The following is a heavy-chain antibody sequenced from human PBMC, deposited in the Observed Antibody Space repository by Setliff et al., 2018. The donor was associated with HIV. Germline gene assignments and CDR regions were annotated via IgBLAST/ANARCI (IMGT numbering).Heavy chain of an antibody. CDR2: INPGTGST. J-gene: IGHJ6*02. V-gene: IGHV1-46*01. CDR3: ARDSGDDYSDYYYYGMDV. Sequence: ASVKVSCKASGFILTSNYMHWVRQAPGQGLEWMGLINPGTGSTKYAQKFQGRVTFTWDTSASTAYMELSSLRSEDTALYYCARDSGDDYSDYYYYGMDVWGQGTTVTVSS. CDR1: GFILTSNY. D-gene: IGHD4-4*01.